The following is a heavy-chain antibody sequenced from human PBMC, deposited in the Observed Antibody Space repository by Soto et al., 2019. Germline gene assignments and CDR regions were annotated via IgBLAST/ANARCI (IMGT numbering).Heavy chain of an antibody. CDR3: ARGPAIVVVPAAGYMDV. CDR1: GGSCSGYY. V-gene: IGHV4-34*01. J-gene: IGHJ6*03. D-gene: IGHD2-2*01. Sequence: SETLSLTCAVYGGSCSGYYWSWIRQPPGKGLEWIGEINHSGSTNYNPSLKSRVTISVDTSKNQFSLKLSSVTAADTAVYYCARGPAIVVVPAAGYMDVWGKGTTVTVSS. CDR2: INHSGST.